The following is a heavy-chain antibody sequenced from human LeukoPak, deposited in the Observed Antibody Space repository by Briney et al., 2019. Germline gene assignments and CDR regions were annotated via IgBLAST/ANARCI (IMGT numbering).Heavy chain of an antibody. V-gene: IGHV3-21*01. D-gene: IGHD3-22*01. Sequence: GGSLRLSCAASGFTFSSYSMNWVRQAPGKGLEWVSSISSSSSYIYYADSVKGRFTISRDNAKNSLYLQMNSLRAEDTAVYYCARLIVAVIPRGYFDYWGQGTLVTVSS. CDR3: ARLIVAVIPRGYFDY. CDR2: ISSSSSYI. J-gene: IGHJ4*02. CDR1: GFTFSSYS.